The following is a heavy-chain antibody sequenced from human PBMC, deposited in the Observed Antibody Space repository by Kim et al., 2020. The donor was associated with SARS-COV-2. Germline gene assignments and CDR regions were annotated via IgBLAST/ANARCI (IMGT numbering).Heavy chain of an antibody. CDR2: IYYSGST. V-gene: IGHV4-31*03. CDR3: ARVMVRGNWFDP. Sequence: SETLSLTCTVSGGSISSGGYYWSWIRQHPGKGLEWIGYIYYSGSTYYNPSLKSRVTISVDTSKNQFSLKLSSVTAADTAVYYCARVMVRGNWFDPWGQGTLVTVSS. CDR1: GGSISSGGYY. J-gene: IGHJ5*02. D-gene: IGHD3-10*01.